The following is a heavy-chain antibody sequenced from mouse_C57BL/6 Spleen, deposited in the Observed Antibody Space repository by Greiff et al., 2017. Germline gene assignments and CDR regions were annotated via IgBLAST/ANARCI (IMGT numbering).Heavy chain of an antibody. Sequence: QVQLKQPGAELVRPGTSVKLSCKASGYTFTSYWMHWVKQRPGQGLEWIGVIDPSDSYTNYNQKFKGKATLTVDTSSSTAYMQLSSLTSEDSAVYYCARGHYGSSYGYFDYWGQGTTLTVSS. CDR1: GYTFTSYW. CDR2: IDPSDSYT. CDR3: ARGHYGSSYGYFDY. D-gene: IGHD1-1*01. V-gene: IGHV1-59*01. J-gene: IGHJ2*01.